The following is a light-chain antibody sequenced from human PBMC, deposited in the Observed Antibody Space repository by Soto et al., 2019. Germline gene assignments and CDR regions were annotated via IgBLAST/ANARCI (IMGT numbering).Light chain of an antibody. CDR1: SGHSTYA. V-gene: IGLV4-69*01. CDR2: LNSDGSH. J-gene: IGLJ2*01. Sequence: QLVLAQSPSASASLGASVKLTCTLSSGHSTYAIAWHQQQPEKGPRYLMKLNSDGSHTKGDGIPERFSGSSSGAERYLSISCLQSEDEADYYCQSWDTGIHRVFGGGTKLTVL. CDR3: QSWDTGIHRV.